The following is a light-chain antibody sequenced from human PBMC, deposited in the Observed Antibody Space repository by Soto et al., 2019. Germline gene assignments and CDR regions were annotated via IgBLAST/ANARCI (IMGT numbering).Light chain of an antibody. CDR2: GAS. Sequence: EIEMTHSPATLSLAPCERVTLSCRASESVSTNLAWYQQKAGQAPRLLIYGASTRATGIPARFSGSGSGTEFTLTISSLQSEDFEVYYCQQYNNWPITFGQGTRLEIK. V-gene: IGKV3-15*01. CDR3: QQYNNWPIT. CDR1: ESVSTN. J-gene: IGKJ5*01.